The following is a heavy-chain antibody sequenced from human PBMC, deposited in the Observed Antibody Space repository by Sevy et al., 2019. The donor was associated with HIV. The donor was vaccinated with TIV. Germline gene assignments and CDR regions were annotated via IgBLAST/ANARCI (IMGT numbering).Heavy chain of an antibody. J-gene: IGHJ4*02. CDR2: IRSKAYGGTT. CDR3: TRALGGNVDTAMVISDY. D-gene: IGHD5-18*01. CDR1: GFTFGDYA. Sequence: GGSLRLSCTASGFTFGDYAMSWFRQAPGKGLEWVGFIRSKAYGGTTEYAGSVKGRFTISRDDSKSIAYLQMNSLKTEDTAVYYCTRALGGNVDTAMVISDYWGQGTLVTVSS. V-gene: IGHV3-49*03.